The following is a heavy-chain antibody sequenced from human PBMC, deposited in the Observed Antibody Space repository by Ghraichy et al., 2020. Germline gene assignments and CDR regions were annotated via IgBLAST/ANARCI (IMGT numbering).Heavy chain of an antibody. J-gene: IGHJ5*02. CDR3: ARGRRRNWNYPFDP. V-gene: IGHV4-34*01. CDR1: GGSFSGYY. D-gene: IGHD1-7*01. Sequence: SETLSLTCAVYGGSFSGYYWSWIRQPPGKGLEWIGEINHSGSTNYNPSLTSRVTISVDTSKNQFSLKLSSVTAADTAVYYWARGRRRNWNYPFDPWGQGTLVTVSS. CDR2: INHSGST.